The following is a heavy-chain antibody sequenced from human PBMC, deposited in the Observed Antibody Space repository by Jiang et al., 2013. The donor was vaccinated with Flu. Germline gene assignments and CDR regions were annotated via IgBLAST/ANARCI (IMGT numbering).Heavy chain of an antibody. Sequence: GLVKPSGTLSLTCAVSGGSISSSNWWSWVRQPPGKGLEWIGEIYHSGSTNYNPSLKSRVTISVDKSKNQFSLKLSSVTAADTAVYYCARQSGSGSYFGALPYWGQGTLVTVSS. CDR3: ARQSGSGSYFGALPY. V-gene: IGHV4-4*02. D-gene: IGHD3-10*01. CDR2: IYHSGST. CDR1: GGSISSSNW. J-gene: IGHJ4*02.